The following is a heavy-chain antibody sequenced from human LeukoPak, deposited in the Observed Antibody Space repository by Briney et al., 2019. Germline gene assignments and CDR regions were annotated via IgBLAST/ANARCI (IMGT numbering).Heavy chain of an antibody. V-gene: IGHV3-30*03. CDR2: ISYDGSNK. D-gene: IGHD5-18*01. J-gene: IGHJ1*01. Sequence: GGSLRLSCAASGFTFSSYGMHWVRQAPGKGLEGVAVISYDGSNKYYADSVKGRFTISRDNAKNSLYLQMNSLRAEDTAVYYCARNADWVTATGPAEYFQHWGQGTLVTVSS. CDR1: GFTFSSYG. CDR3: ARNADWVTATGPAEYFQH.